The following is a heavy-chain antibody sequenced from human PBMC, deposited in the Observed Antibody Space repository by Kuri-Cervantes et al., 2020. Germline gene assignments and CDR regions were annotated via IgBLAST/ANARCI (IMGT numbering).Heavy chain of an antibody. J-gene: IGHJ6*02. V-gene: IGHV3-33*01. D-gene: IGHD6-6*01. CDR1: GFTFSSYG. CDR3: ARAGSSADWDV. Sequence: GGSLRLSCAASGFTFSSYGMHWVRQAPGKGLEWVAVIWYDGSNKYYADSVKGRFTISRDNAKNSLYLQMNSLRAEDTAVYYCARAGSSADWDVWGQGTTVTVSS. CDR2: IWYDGSNK.